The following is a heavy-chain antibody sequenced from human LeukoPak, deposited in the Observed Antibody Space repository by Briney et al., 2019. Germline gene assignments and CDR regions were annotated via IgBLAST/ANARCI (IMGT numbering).Heavy chain of an antibody. V-gene: IGHV1-8*02. CDR3: ATTRNSGFSYWYFDL. D-gene: IGHD4-23*01. CDR1: GYTFTSYD. Sequence: GASVKVSCKASGYTFTSYDINWVRQATGQGLEWMGWMNPNSGNTGYAQKFQGRVTMTEDTSTDTAYMELSSLRSGDTAVYYCATTRNSGFSYWYFDLWGRGTLVTVSS. J-gene: IGHJ2*01. CDR2: MNPNSGNT.